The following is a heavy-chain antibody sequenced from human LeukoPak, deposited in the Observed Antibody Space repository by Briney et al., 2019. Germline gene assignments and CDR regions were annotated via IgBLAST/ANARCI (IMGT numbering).Heavy chain of an antibody. J-gene: IGHJ6*02. CDR1: GFTFNNYA. CDR2: ISKSGGST. Sequence: GGSLRLSCAASGFTFNNYAMSWVRQAPGKGLEWVSGISKSGGSTYYADSVKGRFTISRDNSKDTLYLQMNSLRAEDTAVYYCATSWGPDTSAFRWGRDGMDVWGQGTTVIVS. CDR3: ATSWGPDTSAFRWGRDGMDV. V-gene: IGHV3-23*01. D-gene: IGHD3-16*01.